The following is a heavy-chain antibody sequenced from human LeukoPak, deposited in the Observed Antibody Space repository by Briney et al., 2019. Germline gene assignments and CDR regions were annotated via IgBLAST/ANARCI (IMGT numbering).Heavy chain of an antibody. CDR2: INHSGST. V-gene: IGHV4-34*01. J-gene: IGHJ4*02. Sequence: SETLSLTCAVYGGSFSGYYWSWIRQPPGKGPEWIGEINHSGSTNYNPSLKSRVTISVDTSKNQFSLKLSSVTAADTAVYYCARGWGAVAGFSDYWGQGTLVTVSS. CDR3: ARGWGAVAGFSDY. D-gene: IGHD6-19*01. CDR1: GGSFSGYY.